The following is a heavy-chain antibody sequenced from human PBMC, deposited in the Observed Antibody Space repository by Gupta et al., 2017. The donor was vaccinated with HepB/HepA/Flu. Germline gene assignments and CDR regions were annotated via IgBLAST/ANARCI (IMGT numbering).Heavy chain of an antibody. CDR2: IEWDNDE. V-gene: IGHV2-70*04. CDR1: GFSLTTTNMR. CDR3: VSSGDGKDFDY. D-gene: IGHD1-14*01. Sequence: QVTLKESGPALVRPSQTLTLTCTFSGFSLTTTNMRVNWIRQPPGKALEWLGRIEWDNDEFYTTSLKTRLSISKGTSKNQVVLTMSNMNPADTAMYYCVSSGDGKDFDYWGQGSLVTVS. J-gene: IGHJ4*02.